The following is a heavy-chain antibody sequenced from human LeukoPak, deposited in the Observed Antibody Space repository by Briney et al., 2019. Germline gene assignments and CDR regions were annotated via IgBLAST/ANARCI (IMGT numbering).Heavy chain of an antibody. J-gene: IGHJ4*02. D-gene: IGHD2-8*02. V-gene: IGHV1-2*02. Sequence: GASVTVSYKSSVYTFTSYYIHWVGQAPGQGREWRGWIDTNTGATKYAQKFQGRGTITRDPSTGTAYMELSSLISGDTALYYCASEAFCAGGSCNVQRVASWGPGTLVTVSS. CDR3: ASEAFCAGGSCNVQRVAS. CDR2: IDTNTGAT. CDR1: VYTFTSYY.